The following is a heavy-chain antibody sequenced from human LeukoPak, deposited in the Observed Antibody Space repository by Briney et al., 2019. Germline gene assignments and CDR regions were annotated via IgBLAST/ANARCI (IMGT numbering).Heavy chain of an antibody. D-gene: IGHD4-17*01. Sequence: GGSLRLFCAASGFTLSSHHMNWVRQAPGEGLEWVSSFCSSSGYIYFADSVKSRYTISRDNARNSLYLQKNSLRAEDTAVYYCAREYYGDYVDAGCAFEIWGQGTMGTVSS. V-gene: IGHV3-21*01. J-gene: IGHJ3*02. CDR3: AREYYGDYVDAGCAFEI. CDR2: FCSSSGYI. CDR1: GFTLSSHH.